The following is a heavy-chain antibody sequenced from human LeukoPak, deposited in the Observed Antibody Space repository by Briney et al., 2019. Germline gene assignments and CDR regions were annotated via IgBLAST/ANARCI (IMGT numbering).Heavy chain of an antibody. V-gene: IGHV3-48*04. CDR3: ARDLFNWNYGYFDY. CDR1: GFTLSSYS. J-gene: IGHJ4*02. D-gene: IGHD1-7*01. Sequence: GGSLRLSCAASGFTLSSYSINWVRQAPGEGLEWVSYISSGSSTIYYADSVKGRFTVSRDNAKNSLYLQMNSLRAEDTAVYYCARDLFNWNYGYFDYWGQGTLVTVSS. CDR2: ISSGSSTI.